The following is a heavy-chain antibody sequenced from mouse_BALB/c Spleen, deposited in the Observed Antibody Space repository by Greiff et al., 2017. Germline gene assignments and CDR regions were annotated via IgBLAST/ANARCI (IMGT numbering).Heavy chain of an antibody. CDR3: ARVRDYYGFAY. V-gene: IGHV3-6*02. J-gene: IGHJ3*01. D-gene: IGHD1-1*01. Sequence: EVKLMESGPGLVKPSQSLSLTCSVTGYSITSGYYWNWIRQFPGNKLEWMGYISYDGSNNYNPSLKNRISITRDTSKNQFFLKLNSVTTEDTATYYCARVRDYYGFAYWGQGTLVTVSA. CDR1: GYSITSGYY. CDR2: ISYDGSN.